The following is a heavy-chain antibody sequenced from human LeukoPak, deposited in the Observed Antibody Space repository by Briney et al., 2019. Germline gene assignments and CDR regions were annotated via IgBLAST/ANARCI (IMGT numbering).Heavy chain of an antibody. D-gene: IGHD2-15*01. Sequence: PGRSLRLSCAASGFTFSNYWMGGVGQAPGKGLKGVGKTNKDGREEYYVDSVKGRFTSSRDNAKNSLYLQMNSLRAEDTAMYYCARDRYCSGGGCYSIGYFDYWGQGTLVTVSS. V-gene: IGHV3-7*01. CDR3: ARDRYCSGGGCYSIGYFDY. CDR1: GFTFSNYW. J-gene: IGHJ4*02. CDR2: TNKDGREE.